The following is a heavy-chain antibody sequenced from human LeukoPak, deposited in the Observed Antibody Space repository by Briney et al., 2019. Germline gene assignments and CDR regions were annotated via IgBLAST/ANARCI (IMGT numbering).Heavy chain of an antibody. V-gene: IGHV1-46*01. CDR2: IYPRDGST. Sequence: ASVKVSCKASGYTFTSNYIHWVRQAPGQGLEWMGMIYPRDGSTSYAQKFQGRVTVTRDTSTSTVYMELSSLRSEDTAVYYCARVGGNYPINWGQGSLVTVSS. J-gene: IGHJ4*02. D-gene: IGHD1-26*01. CDR3: ARVGGNYPIN. CDR1: GYTFTSNY.